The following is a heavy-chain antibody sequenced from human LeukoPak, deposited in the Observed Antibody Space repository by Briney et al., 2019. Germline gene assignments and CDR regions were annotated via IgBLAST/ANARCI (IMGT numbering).Heavy chain of an antibody. CDR1: GGSISSSSYY. Sequence: SETLSLTCTVSGGSISSSSYYWGWIRQPPGKGLEWIGSIYYSGSTNYNPSLKSRVTISVDTSKNQFSLKLSSVTAADTAVYYCAKDYSKTSYYGSGTYYRPNWFDPWGQGTLVTVSS. V-gene: IGHV4-39*02. D-gene: IGHD3-10*01. CDR2: IYYSGST. J-gene: IGHJ5*02. CDR3: AKDYSKTSYYGSGTYYRPNWFDP.